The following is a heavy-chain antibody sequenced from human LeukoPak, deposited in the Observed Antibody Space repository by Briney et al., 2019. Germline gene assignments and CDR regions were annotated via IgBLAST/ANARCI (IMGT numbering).Heavy chain of an antibody. CDR2: IIDSGSII. Sequence: GGSLRLSCAASGFTFSDYYMSWIRQAPGKGLEWVSYIIDSGSIIYYADSVKGRFTISRDNAKNSLYLQMNSLRVEDTAVYYCARDRLGDYDSSGYYDIWGQGTLVTVSS. J-gene: IGHJ4*02. D-gene: IGHD3-22*01. CDR3: ARDRLGDYDSSGYYDI. V-gene: IGHV3-11*01. CDR1: GFTFSDYY.